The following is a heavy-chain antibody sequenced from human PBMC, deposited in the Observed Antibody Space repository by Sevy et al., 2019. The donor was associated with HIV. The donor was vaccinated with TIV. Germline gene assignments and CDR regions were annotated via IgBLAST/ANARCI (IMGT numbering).Heavy chain of an antibody. CDR1: GFSFSTYA. Sequence: GGSLRLSCAASGFSFSTYAMTWVRQAPGKGLEWVSGISGSGTSTYYTDSVKGRFNISRDNSKNTVYLQMNNLRAEDTAVYYCGKVSIFGVGGFYDYWGQGTLVTVSS. CDR2: ISGSGTST. CDR3: GKVSIFGVGGFYDY. J-gene: IGHJ4*02. D-gene: IGHD3-3*01. V-gene: IGHV3-23*01.